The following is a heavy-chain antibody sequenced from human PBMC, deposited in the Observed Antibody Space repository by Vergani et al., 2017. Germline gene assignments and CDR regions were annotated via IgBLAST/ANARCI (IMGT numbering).Heavy chain of an antibody. CDR1: GGSFSGYY. CDR3: ARLDPVATIRTQEDY. D-gene: IGHD5-12*01. CDR2: TNHSGSI. Sequence: QVQLQQWGAGLLKPSETLSLTCAVYGGSFSGYYWSWIRQPPGKGLEWIGETNHSGSINYNPSLKSRVTISVDTSKNQFSLKLSSVTAADTAVYYCARLDPVATIRTQEDYWGQGTLVTVSS. V-gene: IGHV4-34*01. J-gene: IGHJ4*02.